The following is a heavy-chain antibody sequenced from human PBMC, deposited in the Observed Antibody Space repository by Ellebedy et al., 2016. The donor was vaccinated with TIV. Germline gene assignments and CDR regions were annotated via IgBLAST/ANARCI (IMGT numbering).Heavy chain of an antibody. CDR3: TTDQVGFGMDV. CDR2: IRSKTDGATT. Sequence: GESLKISXAGSEFIFSITWMSWVRQAPGKGLEWVGRIRSKTDGATTESVAPVKGRFTISSDDSKDTVYLHINSLKTEDTALYYCTTDQVGFGMDVWGQGTTVTVSS. D-gene: IGHD1-26*01. J-gene: IGHJ6*02. V-gene: IGHV3-15*01. CDR1: EFIFSITW.